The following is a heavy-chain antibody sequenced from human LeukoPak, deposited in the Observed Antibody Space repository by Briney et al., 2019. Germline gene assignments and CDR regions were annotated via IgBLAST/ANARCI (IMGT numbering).Heavy chain of an antibody. CDR2: VDTSWNT. D-gene: IGHD3-9*01. Sequence: PSETLSLTCTVSGGSFSNYFWNWIRQPAGKGLEWLGRVDTSWNTNYNPSLKSRLTMSVDTSKNQFSLKLTSVTAADTAVYYCARVCGSATGYRLCGFDIWGQGTVVTVSS. CDR1: GGSFSNYF. V-gene: IGHV4-4*07. J-gene: IGHJ3*02. CDR3: ARVCGSATGYRLCGFDI.